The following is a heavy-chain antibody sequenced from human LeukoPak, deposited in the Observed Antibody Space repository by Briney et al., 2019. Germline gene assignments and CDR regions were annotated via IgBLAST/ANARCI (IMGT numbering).Heavy chain of an antibody. CDR2: IYYSGST. CDR3: AGGLIQVADAFDI. Sequence: SETLSLTCTVSGGSISSGGHYWSWIRQHPGKGLEWIGYIYYSGSTYYNPSLKSRVTISVDTSKNQFSLKLSSVTAADTAVYYCAGGLIQVADAFDIWGQGTMVTVSS. D-gene: IGHD2-15*01. V-gene: IGHV4-31*03. J-gene: IGHJ3*02. CDR1: GGSISSGGHY.